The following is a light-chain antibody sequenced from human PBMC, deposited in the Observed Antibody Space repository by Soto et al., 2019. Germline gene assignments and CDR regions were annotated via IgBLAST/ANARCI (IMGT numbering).Light chain of an antibody. CDR2: EVS. CDR1: SSDVGGNNY. Sequence: QSVLTQPPSASGSPGQSVTISCTGTSSDVGGNNYVSWYQQHPGKAPKLMIYEVSKRPSGVPDRFSGSKSGNTASLSVSGLQTEDEADYYCSSYVGTDNPYVFGTGTKVTVL. CDR3: SSYVGTDNPYV. V-gene: IGLV2-8*01. J-gene: IGLJ1*01.